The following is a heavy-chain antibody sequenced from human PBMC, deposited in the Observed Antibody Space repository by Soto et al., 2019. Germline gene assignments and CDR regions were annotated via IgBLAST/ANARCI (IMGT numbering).Heavy chain of an antibody. D-gene: IGHD6-13*01. CDR2: TYYRSKWYN. CDR3: ARDVWDLAAAGTYYYYYGMDV. J-gene: IGHJ6*02. V-gene: IGHV6-1*01. CDR1: GDSVSSNSAA. Sequence: SQTLSLTCAISGDSVSSNSAAWNWIRQSPSRGLEWLGRTYYRSKWYNDYAVSVKSRITINPDTSKNQFSLQLNSVTPEDTAVYYCARDVWDLAAAGTYYYYYGMDVWGQGTTVTVSS.